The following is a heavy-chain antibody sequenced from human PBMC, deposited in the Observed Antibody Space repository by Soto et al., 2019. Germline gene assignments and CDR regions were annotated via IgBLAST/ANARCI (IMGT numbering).Heavy chain of an antibody. D-gene: IGHD2-15*01. V-gene: IGHV4-30-4*01. CDR2: IYYSGST. CDR3: ARGLGYCSGGSCYGPDGVYYFDY. Sequence: TLSLTCTVSGGSISSGDYYWSWIRQPPGKGLEWIGYIYYSGSTYYNPSLKSRVTISVDTSKNQFSLKLSSVTAADTAVYYCARGLGYCSGGSCYGPDGVYYFDYWGQGTLVTVSS. CDR1: GGSISSGDYY. J-gene: IGHJ4*02.